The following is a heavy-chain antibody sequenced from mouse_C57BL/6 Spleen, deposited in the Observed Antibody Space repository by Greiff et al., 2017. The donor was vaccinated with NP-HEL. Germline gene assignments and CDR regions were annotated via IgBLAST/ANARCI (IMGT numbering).Heavy chain of an antibody. CDR3: ARKTTLVNWYFDV. CDR2: IDPSDSET. J-gene: IGHJ1*03. Sequence: QVQLQQPGAELVRPGSSVKLSCKASGYTFTSYWMHWVKQRPRQGLEWIGNIDPSDSETHYNQKFKDKATLTVDKSSSTAYMQLSSLTSEDSAVYYCARKTTLVNWYFDVWGTGTTVTVSS. D-gene: IGHD1-1*01. V-gene: IGHV1-52*01. CDR1: GYTFTSYW.